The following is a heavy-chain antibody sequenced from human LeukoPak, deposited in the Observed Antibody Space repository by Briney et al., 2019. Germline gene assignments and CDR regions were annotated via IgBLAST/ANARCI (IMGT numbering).Heavy chain of an antibody. Sequence: GGSLRLSCAASGFTFSSYSMNWVRQAPGKGLEWVSYISSSSSTIYYADSVKGRFTISRDNAKNSLYLQMNSLRAEDTAVYYCASTERFGSRSYWGQGTLVTVSS. CDR2: ISSSSSTI. CDR1: GFTFSSYS. D-gene: IGHD3-10*01. CDR3: ASTERFGSRSY. V-gene: IGHV3-48*04. J-gene: IGHJ4*02.